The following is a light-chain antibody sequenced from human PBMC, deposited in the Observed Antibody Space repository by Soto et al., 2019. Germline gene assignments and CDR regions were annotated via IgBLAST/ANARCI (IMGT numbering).Light chain of an antibody. CDR1: QSIHTW. CDR3: QQRA. CDR2: DAS. J-gene: IGKJ1*01. V-gene: IGKV1-5*01. Sequence: IHMTQSQSTLSAPVLDRVTITCRASQSIHTWLAWYQQKPGKAPKLLIYDASRLESGVPSRFSGSGSGTEFTLTISSLQPDDFATYYCQQRAFGQGTKVDI.